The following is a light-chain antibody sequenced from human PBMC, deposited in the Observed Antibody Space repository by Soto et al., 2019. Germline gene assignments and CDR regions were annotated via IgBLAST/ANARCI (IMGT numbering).Light chain of an antibody. Sequence: DIQMTQSPSSLSASVGDRVTITCRASQGIGNDLGWYQQEPGTAPKRLIYGATTLQSGVPSRFSGLESATEFTLTISILQPEDAATYYCVQRSLFPWTFGQGTKVEIK. CDR3: VQRSLFPWT. J-gene: IGKJ1*01. V-gene: IGKV1-17*01. CDR1: QGIGND. CDR2: GAT.